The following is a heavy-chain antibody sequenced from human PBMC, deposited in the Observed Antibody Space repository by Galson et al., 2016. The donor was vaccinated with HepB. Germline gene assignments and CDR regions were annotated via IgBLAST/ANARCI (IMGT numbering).Heavy chain of an antibody. CDR1: GGSISNNY. CDR2: IYYSGT. Sequence: ETLSLTCTVSGGSISNNYWSWIRQPPGKGLEWIGNIYYSGTNYNPSLESRVTISVDTSKNQVSLKLTSMTAADTAVYYCAKDSTRFDPWGQGTLVTVSS. V-gene: IGHV4-59*01. J-gene: IGHJ5*02. CDR3: AKDSTRFDP.